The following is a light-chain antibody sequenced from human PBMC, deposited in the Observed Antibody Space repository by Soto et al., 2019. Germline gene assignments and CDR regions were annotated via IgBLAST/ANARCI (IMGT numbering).Light chain of an antibody. CDR2: DAS. V-gene: IGKV1-13*02. J-gene: IGKJ5*01. CDR1: QGISSA. Sequence: AIPLTQSPSSLSASVGDRVTITCRASQGISSALAWYQQKPGKAPNLLIYDASSLESGVPSRFSGSGSGTDFTLTISSLQPEDFATYYCQQFNSYPLTFGQGTRLDIK. CDR3: QQFNSYPLT.